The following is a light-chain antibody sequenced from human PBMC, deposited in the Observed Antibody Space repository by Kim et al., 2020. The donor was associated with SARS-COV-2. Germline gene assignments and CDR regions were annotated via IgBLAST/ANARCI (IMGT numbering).Light chain of an antibody. CDR3: QQYYSYPCS. J-gene: IGKJ2*04. CDR1: HDVSTY. Sequence: ASTGDRVNITCRASHDVSTYLAWYQHKPGKAPNRLMYAVSTLHGGVPSRFRGSGSGTDFTLTISCLQSEGLATYYCQQYYSYPCSFSQGTKLEI. V-gene: IGKV1-8*01. CDR2: AVS.